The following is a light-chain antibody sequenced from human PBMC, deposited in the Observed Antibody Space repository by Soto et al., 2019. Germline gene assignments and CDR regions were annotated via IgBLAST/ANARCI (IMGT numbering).Light chain of an antibody. CDR1: SSDIGSYNR. J-gene: IGLJ1*01. Sequence: QSVLTQPASVSGSPGQSITISCTGTSSDIGSYNRVSWYQQPPGTAPKLIIYEVNNRPSGVPDRFSGSKSGNTASLTISGLQAEDDAYYYCNSFTTSSTDVFGTGTKGTVL. CDR3: NSFTTSSTDV. V-gene: IGLV2-18*02. CDR2: EVN.